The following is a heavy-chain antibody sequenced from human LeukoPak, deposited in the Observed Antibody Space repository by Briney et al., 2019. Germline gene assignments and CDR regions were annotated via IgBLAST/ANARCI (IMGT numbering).Heavy chain of an antibody. D-gene: IGHD3-3*01. CDR1: GGSISSGSYY. CDR3: AREDGITIFGVVSTYYFDY. Sequence: PSETLSLTCTVSGGSISSGSYYWNWIRQPAGKGLEWIGRISTSGSTNYNPSLKSRVIISVDTSKNQFSLKLSSVTAADTAVYYCAREDGITIFGVVSTYYFDYWGQGTLVTVSS. CDR2: ISTSGST. J-gene: IGHJ4*02. V-gene: IGHV4-61*02.